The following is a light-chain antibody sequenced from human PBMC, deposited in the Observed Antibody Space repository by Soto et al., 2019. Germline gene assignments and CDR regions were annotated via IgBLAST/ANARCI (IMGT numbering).Light chain of an antibody. Sequence: DIQMTQSPSSLSVSVGDRVTITCQASQDISNYLNWYQQKPGKAPKLLIYDVSNLETGVPSRFSGSGSGSGTDFTFTISSLRPEDIATYYYRHDASLPYSFGQGTKLQIK. CDR3: RHDASLPYS. J-gene: IGKJ2*03. CDR2: DVS. CDR1: QDISNY. V-gene: IGKV1-33*01.